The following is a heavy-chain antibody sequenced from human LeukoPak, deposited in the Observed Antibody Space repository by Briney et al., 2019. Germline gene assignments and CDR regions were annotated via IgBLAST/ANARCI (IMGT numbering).Heavy chain of an antibody. CDR1: GFTFSSYW. CDR2: IKQDGSEK. V-gene: IGHV3-7*01. CDR3: ARDRRVSPGSYYFDY. J-gene: IGHJ4*02. Sequence: GGSVRLSCAASGFTFSSYWMSWVRQAPGKGLEWVANIKQDGSEKYYVDSVKGRFTISRDNAKNSLYLQMNSLRAEDTAVYYCARDRRVSPGSYYFDYWGQGTLVTVSS. D-gene: IGHD3-10*01.